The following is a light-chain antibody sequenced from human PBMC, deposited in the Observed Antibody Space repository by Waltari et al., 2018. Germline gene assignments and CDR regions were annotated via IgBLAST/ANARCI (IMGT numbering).Light chain of an antibody. CDR3: QQYYSTPFT. Sequence: DILMTHSPAPLSASLGAWATINCKSSMSIIHRAENKNQLGWYQQKSGQSPKLLIYGASTRESGVPDRFSGSGSGTDFTLTISSLQTEDVAVYYCQQYYSTPFTFGPGTKVDIK. CDR2: GAS. V-gene: IGKV4-1*01. CDR1: MSIIHRAENKNQ. J-gene: IGKJ3*01.